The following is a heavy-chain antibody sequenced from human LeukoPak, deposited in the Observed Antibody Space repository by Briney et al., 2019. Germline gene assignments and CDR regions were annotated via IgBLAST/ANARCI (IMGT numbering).Heavy chain of an antibody. J-gene: IGHJ4*02. D-gene: IGHD1-26*01. CDR2: IYYSGST. CDR3: ARSITPSKGSDY. V-gene: IGHV4-59*01. CDR1: GGSISSYY. Sequence: SSETLSLTCTVSGGSISSYYWSWIRQPPGKGLEWIGYIYYSGSTNYNPSLKSRVTISVDTSKNQFSLKLSSVTAADTAVYYCARSITPSKGSDYWGQGTLVTVSS.